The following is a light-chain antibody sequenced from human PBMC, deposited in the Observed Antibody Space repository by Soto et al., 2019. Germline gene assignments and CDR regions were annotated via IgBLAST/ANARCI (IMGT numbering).Light chain of an antibody. CDR3: QSYDSSLSGVV. V-gene: IGLV1-40*01. J-gene: IGLJ3*02. CDR1: SSNIGAGYD. Sequence: QSVLTQPPSLSGAPGQRVTISCTGSSSNIGAGYDVHWYQQLPGTAPKLLIYGNTNRPSGVPDRFSGSKSGTSASLAITGLQADDEADYYCQSYDSSLSGVVFGGGTKVTVL. CDR2: GNT.